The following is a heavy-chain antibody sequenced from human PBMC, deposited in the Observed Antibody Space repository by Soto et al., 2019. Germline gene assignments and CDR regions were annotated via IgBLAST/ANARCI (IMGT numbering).Heavy chain of an antibody. CDR3: ARNTVVTDQYFQH. J-gene: IGHJ1*01. CDR2: IIPIFGTA. Sequence: ASVKVSCKASGGTFSSYAISWVRQAPGQGLEWMGGIIPIFGTANYAQKFQGRVTITADESTSTAYMELSSLRSEDTAVYYCARNTVVTDQYFQHWGQGTLVTVSS. CDR1: GGTFSSYA. D-gene: IGHD2-15*01. V-gene: IGHV1-69*13.